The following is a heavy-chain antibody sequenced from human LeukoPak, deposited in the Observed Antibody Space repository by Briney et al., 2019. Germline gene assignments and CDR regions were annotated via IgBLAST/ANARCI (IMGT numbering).Heavy chain of an antibody. V-gene: IGHV3-74*01. CDR2: INSDGIST. CDR3: ARDLNGHYLNY. Sequence: RGSLRLSCAASGFTFSSYWMHWVRQAPGKGLVWVSRINSDGISTSYGDSVKGRFTISRDNAKNTLYVQMNSLRAEDTAVYYCARDLNGHYLNYWGQGTLVTVSS. CDR1: GFTFSSYW. D-gene: IGHD2-8*01. J-gene: IGHJ4*02.